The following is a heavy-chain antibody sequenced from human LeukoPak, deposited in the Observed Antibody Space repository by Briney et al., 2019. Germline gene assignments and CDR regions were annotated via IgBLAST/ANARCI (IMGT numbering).Heavy chain of an antibody. CDR3: AKDIVVAAGDDAFDF. CDR1: GFTFNNYR. CDR2: ISSSSSTI. Sequence: GGSLRLSCAASGFTFNNYRMNWVRQAPGKGLEWVSYISSSSSTIYYADSVKGRFTISRDNAKNSLYLQMNSLRAEDTAVYYCAKDIVVAAGDDAFDFWGQGTMVTVSS. D-gene: IGHD6-19*01. V-gene: IGHV3-48*01. J-gene: IGHJ3*01.